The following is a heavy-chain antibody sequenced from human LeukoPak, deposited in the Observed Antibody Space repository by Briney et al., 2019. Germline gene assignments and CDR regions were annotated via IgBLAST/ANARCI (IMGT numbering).Heavy chain of an antibody. J-gene: IGHJ4*02. CDR1: GFTFSSYG. CDR2: IRYDGSNK. D-gene: IGHD3-10*01. CDR3: ARDGFYGSGSDFDS. V-gene: IGHV3-30*02. Sequence: QSGGSLRLSCAASGFTFSSYGMHWVRQAPGKGLEWVAFIRYDGSNKYYADSVKGRFTISRDNSKNTLYLQMNSLRADDTAVYYCARDGFYGSGSDFDSWGQGTLVTVSS.